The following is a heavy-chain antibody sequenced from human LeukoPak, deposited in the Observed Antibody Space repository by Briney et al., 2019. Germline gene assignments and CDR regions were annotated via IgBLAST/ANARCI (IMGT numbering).Heavy chain of an antibody. CDR3: AREGCSGGSCYSGPIDY. J-gene: IGHJ4*02. V-gene: IGHV4-34*01. Sequence: SETLSLTCAVYGGSFSGYYWSWIRQPPGKGLEWIGEINHSGSTNYNPSLKSRVTISVDTSKNQFSLKLSSVTAADTAVYYCAREGCSGGSCYSGPIDYWGQGTLVTVSS. CDR1: GGSFSGYY. D-gene: IGHD2-15*01. CDR2: INHSGST.